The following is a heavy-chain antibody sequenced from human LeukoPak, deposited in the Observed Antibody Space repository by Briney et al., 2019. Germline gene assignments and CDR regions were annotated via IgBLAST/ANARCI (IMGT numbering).Heavy chain of an antibody. Sequence: GGSLRLSCAASGLTFSNYAMSWVRQAPGKGLEWVSAISGHGGDTYYADSVKGRFTISRDNSKNTLYLQMNSLRVEDTAVYYCATEKPVVVIIILDYWGQGTQVTVSS. CDR3: ATEKPVVVIIILDY. CDR1: GLTFSNYA. CDR2: ISGHGGDT. D-gene: IGHD3-3*01. V-gene: IGHV3-23*01. J-gene: IGHJ4*02.